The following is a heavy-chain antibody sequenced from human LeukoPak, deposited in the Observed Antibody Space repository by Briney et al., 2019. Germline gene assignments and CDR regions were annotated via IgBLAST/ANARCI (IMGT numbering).Heavy chain of an antibody. V-gene: IGHV3-30*18. D-gene: IGHD3-22*01. CDR1: GFTFTSCA. J-gene: IGHJ4*02. CDR2: VSYDGSNK. Sequence: GRSLRLSCSASGFTFTSCAMHWVRQAPGKGLEWVAVVSYDGSNKYYADSVKGRFTISRDNSKNTLYLQMNSLRPEDTAVYYCAKDDSPTAWYRSLDYWGQGTLVTVSS. CDR3: AKDDSPTAWYRSLDY.